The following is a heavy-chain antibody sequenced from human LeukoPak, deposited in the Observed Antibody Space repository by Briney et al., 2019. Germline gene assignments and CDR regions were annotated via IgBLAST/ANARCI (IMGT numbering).Heavy chain of an antibody. CDR2: INHSGST. CDR1: GGSFSGYY. D-gene: IGHD1-7*01. J-gene: IGHJ5*02. Sequence: PSETLSLTCAVYGGSFSGYYWSWIRQPPGKGLEWIGEINHSGSTNYNPSLKSRVTISVDTSKNQFSLKLSSVTAADTAVYYCARGGNWNYGWFDPWGQGTLVTVSS. V-gene: IGHV4-34*01. CDR3: ARGGNWNYGWFDP.